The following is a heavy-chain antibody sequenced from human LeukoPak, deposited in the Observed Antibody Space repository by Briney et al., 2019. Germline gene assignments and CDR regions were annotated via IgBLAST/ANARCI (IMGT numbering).Heavy chain of an antibody. Sequence: ASLRVSSKASGYAFTTYHIHWVRQAPGQGVEWMGLINPNGGSTGYAQKFYGRVTVTRDTSTSTVYMELSSLRSEDTAVYYCARDNGGWAVDFWGQGTLVTVSS. CDR3: ARDNGGWAVDF. D-gene: IGHD2-8*01. V-gene: IGHV1-46*01. CDR1: GYAFTTYH. CDR2: INPNGGST. J-gene: IGHJ4*02.